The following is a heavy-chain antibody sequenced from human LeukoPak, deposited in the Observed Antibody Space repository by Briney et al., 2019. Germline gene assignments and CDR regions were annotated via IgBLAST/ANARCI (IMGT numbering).Heavy chain of an antibody. J-gene: IGHJ6*03. CDR2: IHTSGNT. CDR1: GGSLNSGNYH. V-gene: IGHV4-61*02. Sequence: PSETLSLTCTVSGGSLNSGNYHWSWIRQPAEKGLEWIGRIHTSGNTNYNPSLRSRVTISEDTSKNQFSLKLSSVTAADTAVYFCARVSYYYYMDVWGKGTTVTVSS. CDR3: ARVSYYYYMDV.